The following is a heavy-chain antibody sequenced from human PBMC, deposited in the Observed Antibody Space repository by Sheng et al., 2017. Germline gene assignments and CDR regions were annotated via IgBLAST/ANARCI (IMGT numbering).Heavy chain of an antibody. Sequence: EVQLVESGGGLVQPGGSLRLSCAASGLSFSSSWMHWVRQAPGKGLVWVSHINSDGSTTTYVDSVKGRFTISRDNAKNTVYLQMTSLRADDTAVYYCVQGNCGSDCYRRWGHGTLVTVSS. D-gene: IGHD2-21*01. CDR1: GLSFSSSW. V-gene: IGHV3-74*01. CDR2: INSDGSTT. CDR3: VQGNCGSDCYRR. J-gene: IGHJ4*01.